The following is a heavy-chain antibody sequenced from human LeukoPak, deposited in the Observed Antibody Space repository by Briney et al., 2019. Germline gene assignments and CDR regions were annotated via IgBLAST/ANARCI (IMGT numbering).Heavy chain of an antibody. V-gene: IGHV3-23*01. Sequence: HSGGSLRLSCAASGFTFSSYAMSWVRQAPGKGLEWVSAISGSGGSTYYADSVKGRFTISRDNSKNTLYLQMNSLRAEDTAVYYCAKDHGGSSWEFDYWGQGTLVTVTS. D-gene: IGHD6-13*01. CDR3: AKDHGGSSWEFDY. J-gene: IGHJ4*02. CDR1: GFTFSSYA. CDR2: ISGSGGST.